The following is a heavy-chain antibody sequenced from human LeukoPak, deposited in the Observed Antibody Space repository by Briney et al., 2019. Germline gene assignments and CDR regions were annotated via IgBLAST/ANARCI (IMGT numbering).Heavy chain of an antibody. V-gene: IGHV7-4-1*02. CDR3: ARRYSSGWYYAFDI. J-gene: IGHJ3*02. CDR1: GYTFTSYG. Sequence: ASVKVSCKASGYTFTSYGISWVRQAPGQGLEWMGWINTNTGNPTYAQGFTGRFVFSLDTSVSTAYLQISSLKAEDTAVYYCARRYSSGWYYAFDIWGQGTMVTVSS. CDR2: INTNTGNP. D-gene: IGHD6-19*01.